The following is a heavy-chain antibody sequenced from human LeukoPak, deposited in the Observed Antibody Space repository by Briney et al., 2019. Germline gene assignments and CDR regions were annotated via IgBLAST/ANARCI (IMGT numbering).Heavy chain of an antibody. D-gene: IGHD6-19*01. CDR2: ISYDGSNK. CDR3: AKDSGSQSSVWPGSYYYGMDV. V-gene: IGHV3-30*18. Sequence: PGRSLRLSCQTSGFTFSSYAMHWVRQAPGKGLEWVAVISYDGSNKYYADSVKGRFTISRDNAKNTLYLQMNSLRAEDTAVYYCAKDSGSQSSVWPGSYYYGMDVWGQGTTVTVSS. CDR1: GFTFSSYA. J-gene: IGHJ6*02.